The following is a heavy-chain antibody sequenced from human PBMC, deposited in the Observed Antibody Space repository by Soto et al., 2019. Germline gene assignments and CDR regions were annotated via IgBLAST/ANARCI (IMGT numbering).Heavy chain of an antibody. J-gene: IGHJ5*02. CDR1: GVSISSGDYY. CDR3: ARALFNPDTSSDP. Sequence: PSETLSLTCTVSGVSISSGDYYWSWIRQPPGKGLEWIGYIYYSGSTYYNPSLKSRVTISVDTSKNQFSLKLSSVTAADTAVYYGARALFNPDTSSDPWGQGTLVTVSP. V-gene: IGHV4-30-4*01. D-gene: IGHD6-6*01. CDR2: IYYSGST.